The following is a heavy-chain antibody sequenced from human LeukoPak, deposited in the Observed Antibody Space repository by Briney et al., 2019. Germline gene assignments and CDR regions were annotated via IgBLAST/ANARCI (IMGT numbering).Heavy chain of an antibody. D-gene: IGHD5-12*01. CDR3: ARMARGFPDAFDI. CDR1: GFTFSSYG. CDR2: IRYDGSNK. Sequence: GGSLRLSCAASGFTFSSYGMHWVRQAPGKGLEWVAFIRYDGSNKYYADSVKGRFTISRDNSKNTLYLQMNSLRAEDTAVYYCARMARGFPDAFDIWGQGTMVTVSS. V-gene: IGHV3-30*02. J-gene: IGHJ3*02.